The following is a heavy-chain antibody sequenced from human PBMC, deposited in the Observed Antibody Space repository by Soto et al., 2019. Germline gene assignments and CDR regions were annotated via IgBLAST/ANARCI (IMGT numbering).Heavy chain of an antibody. CDR3: ARDQGGEFLKGSGMDV. V-gene: IGHV4-59*01. CDR2: IYYSGET. Sequence: VQLPESGPGLVEPSETLSLTCTVSCYSISRYYWCWIRLSPGKGLEWIGYIYYSGETNYNPSVTSRVTISVDRTKNQFSLKLSSVTAADTAVYYCARDQGGEFLKGSGMDVWGQGTTVTVSS. D-gene: IGHD3-10*01. J-gene: IGHJ6*02. CDR1: CYSISRYY.